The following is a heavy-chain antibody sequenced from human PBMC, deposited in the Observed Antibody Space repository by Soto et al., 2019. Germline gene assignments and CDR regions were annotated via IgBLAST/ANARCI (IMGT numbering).Heavy chain of an antibody. D-gene: IGHD2-21*01. CDR3: ARGLGGVGVSVIVHYYYGMDV. CDR2: INHSGST. J-gene: IGHJ6*02. CDR1: GGSFSGYY. Sequence: SETLSLTCAVYGGSFSGYYWSWIRQPPGKGLEWIGEINHSGSTNYNPSLKSRVTISVDTSKNQFSLKLSSVTAADTAVYYCARGLGGVGVSVIVHYYYGMDVWGQGTTVTVSS. V-gene: IGHV4-34*01.